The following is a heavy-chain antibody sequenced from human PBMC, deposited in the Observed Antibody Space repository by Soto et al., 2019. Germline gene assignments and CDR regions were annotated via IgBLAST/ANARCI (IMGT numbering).Heavy chain of an antibody. V-gene: IGHV4-34*01. Sequence: QVQLQQWGAGLLKPSETLSLTCAVYGGSFSGYYWSWIRQPPGKGLEWIGEINHSGSTNYNPSLKSRFTISVDTSKNQFSLKLSSVTAADTAVYYCARGLPRYCTNGVCYKHYYYYYMDVWGKGTTVTVSS. CDR1: GGSFSGYY. J-gene: IGHJ6*03. D-gene: IGHD2-8*01. CDR3: ARGLPRYCTNGVCYKHYYYYYMDV. CDR2: INHSGST.